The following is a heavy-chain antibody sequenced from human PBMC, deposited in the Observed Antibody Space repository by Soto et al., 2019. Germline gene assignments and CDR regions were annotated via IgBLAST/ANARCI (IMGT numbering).Heavy chain of an antibody. Sequence: ASVKVSCKASGYTFTSYAMHWVRQAPGQRLEWMGWTNAGNGNTKYSQKFQGRVTITRDTSASTAYMELSSLRSEDTAVYYCARGVGDIAVAGTFYYYGMDVWGQGTTVTVSS. J-gene: IGHJ6*02. CDR2: TNAGNGNT. CDR1: GYTFTSYA. CDR3: ARGVGDIAVAGTFYYYGMDV. V-gene: IGHV1-3*01. D-gene: IGHD6-19*01.